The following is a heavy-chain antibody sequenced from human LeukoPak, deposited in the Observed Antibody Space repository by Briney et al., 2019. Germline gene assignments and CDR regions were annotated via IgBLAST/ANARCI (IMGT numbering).Heavy chain of an antibody. D-gene: IGHD3-22*01. CDR2: TYYRSKLYN. CDR3: ARELLYYYDSSGYFPAPYYFDY. CDR1: GDSVSRNSAA. V-gene: IGHV6-1*01. J-gene: IGHJ4*02. Sequence: SQTLSLTCALSGDSVSRNSAAWNWLRQSPSRGLEWLGRTYYRSKLYNDYAVSVKSRITINPDTSKNQFSLQLNSVTPEDTAVYYCARELLYYYDSSGYFPAPYYFDYWGQGTLVTVSS.